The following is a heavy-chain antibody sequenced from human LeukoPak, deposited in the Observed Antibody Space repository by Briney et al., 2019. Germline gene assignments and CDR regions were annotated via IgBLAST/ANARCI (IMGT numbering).Heavy chain of an antibody. J-gene: IGHJ6*03. CDR2: IYSGGST. Sequence: PGGSLRLSCAASGFTVSSNYMSWVRQAPGKGLEWVSVIYSGGSTYYADSVKGRFTISRDNSKNTLYLQVNSLRAEDTAVYYCARHLVRYYYMDVWGKGTTVTVSS. CDR1: GFTVSSNY. CDR3: ARHLVRYYYMDV. D-gene: IGHD6-6*01. V-gene: IGHV3-53*01.